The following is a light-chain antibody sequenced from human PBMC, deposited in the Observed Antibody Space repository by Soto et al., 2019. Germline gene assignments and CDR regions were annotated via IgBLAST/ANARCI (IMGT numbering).Light chain of an antibody. CDR2: EGS. V-gene: IGLV2-23*01. Sequence: QSALTQPASVSGSPGQSITISCTGTSSDVGSYNLVSWYQQHPGKAPKLMIYEGSKRPSGVSNRFSGSKSGNTASLPISGLHAEDEADYYCCSYAGVVFGGGTKLTVL. CDR1: SSDVGSYNL. J-gene: IGLJ2*01. CDR3: CSYAGVV.